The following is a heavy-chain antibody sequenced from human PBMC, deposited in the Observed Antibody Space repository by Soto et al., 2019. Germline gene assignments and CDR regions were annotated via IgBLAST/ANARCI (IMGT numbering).Heavy chain of an antibody. CDR2: ISGSGGST. CDR1: GFTFSSYA. D-gene: IGHD6-6*01. J-gene: IGHJ4*02. CDR3: AKSFVAARLSYFDY. Sequence: GGSLRLSCAASGFTFSSYAMSWVRQAPGKGLEWVSAISGSGGSTYYAESVKGRFTISRDNSKNTLYLQMNSLRAEDTAVYYCAKSFVAARLSYFDYWGQGTLVTVSS. V-gene: IGHV3-23*01.